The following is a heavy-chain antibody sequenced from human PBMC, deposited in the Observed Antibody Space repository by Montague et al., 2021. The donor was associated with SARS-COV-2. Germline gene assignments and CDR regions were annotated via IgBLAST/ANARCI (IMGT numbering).Heavy chain of an antibody. CDR3: ATELELSAFDT. J-gene: IGHJ3*02. V-gene: IGHV3-30*04. CDR1: GFTFSSYA. CDR2: ISYDGSNK. D-gene: IGHD1-7*01. Sequence: SLRLSCAASGFTFSSYAMHWVRQAPGKGLEWVAVISYDGSNKYYVDSVKGRFTISRDNSKNTLYLQMNSLRAEDTAVYYCATELELSAFDTWGQGTMVTVSS.